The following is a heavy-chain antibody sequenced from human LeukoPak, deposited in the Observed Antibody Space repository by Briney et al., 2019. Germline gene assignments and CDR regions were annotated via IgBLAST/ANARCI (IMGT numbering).Heavy chain of an antibody. J-gene: IGHJ6*02. CDR2: IYYNGGT. CDR1: GGSISSSSFY. Sequence: SETPSLTCTVSGGSISSSSFYWGWIRQPPGKGLEWIGSIYYNGGTYYNPSLKSRVTISVDTSKNQFSLKLSSVTAADTAVYYCARGPGYYDFWSGYPLDVWGQGTTVTVSS. D-gene: IGHD3-3*01. V-gene: IGHV4-39*01. CDR3: ARGPGYYDFWSGYPLDV.